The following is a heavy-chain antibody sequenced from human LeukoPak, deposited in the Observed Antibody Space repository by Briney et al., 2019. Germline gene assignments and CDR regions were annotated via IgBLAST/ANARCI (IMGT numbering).Heavy chain of an antibody. J-gene: IGHJ4*02. V-gene: IGHV3-23*01. CDR2: ISGSGGST. D-gene: IGHD6-13*01. CDR1: GFTFSRSS. CDR3: AKTFSSSWMGGEYFDY. Sequence: GGSLRLSCAASGFTFSRSSMNWVRQAPGKGLEWVSGISGSGGSTYYADSVKGRFTISRDNSKNTLYLQMNSLRAEDTAVYYCAKTFSSSWMGGEYFDYWGQGTLVTVSS.